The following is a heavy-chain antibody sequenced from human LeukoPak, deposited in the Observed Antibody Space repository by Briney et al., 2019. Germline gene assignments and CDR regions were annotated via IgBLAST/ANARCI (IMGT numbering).Heavy chain of an antibody. J-gene: IGHJ4*02. CDR3: AREWGRIAVAGGPGY. Sequence: GGSLRLSCEVSGFIFSNYGMHWVRQAPGKGLEWVALIWYDGRTKFHADSVRGRFTISRDNSANTLYLQMSSLRVEDTAVYYCAREWGRIAVAGGPGYWGQGALVTVSS. V-gene: IGHV3-33*01. CDR1: GFIFSNYG. CDR2: IWYDGRTK. D-gene: IGHD6-19*01.